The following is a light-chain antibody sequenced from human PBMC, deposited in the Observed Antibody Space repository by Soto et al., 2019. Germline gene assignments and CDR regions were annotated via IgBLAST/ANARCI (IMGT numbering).Light chain of an antibody. CDR3: MQALQSPRT. CDR1: QGLVYSDGKIY. CDR2: LGS. J-gene: IGKJ1*01. V-gene: IGKV2-28*01. Sequence: DVVMTQSPLSLPVTLGQSASISCKSIQGLVYSDGKIYLTWYLQKPGQSPQILINLGSNRSSGVPERFSGSGSGTDFTLKISRVEAEDVGVYYCMQALQSPRTFGQGTKVDIK.